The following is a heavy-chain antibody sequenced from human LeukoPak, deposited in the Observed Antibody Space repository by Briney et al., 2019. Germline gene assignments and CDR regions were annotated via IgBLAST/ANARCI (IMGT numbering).Heavy chain of an antibody. Sequence: SETLSLTCTVSGDSVRTSNSYCGWIRQPPGKGLEWIGSMYYSGNTYYNPSLKSRVAISVDTSKNQLSLRLSSVTAADTAVYYCARHPHYYFDNTARWGQGTLVTVSS. CDR2: MYYSGNT. CDR1: GDSVRTSNSY. D-gene: IGHD3-22*01. CDR3: ARHPHYYFDNTAR. V-gene: IGHV4-39*01. J-gene: IGHJ4*02.